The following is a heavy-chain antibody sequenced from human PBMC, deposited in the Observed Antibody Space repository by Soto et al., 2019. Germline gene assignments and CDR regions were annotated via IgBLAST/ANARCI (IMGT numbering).Heavy chain of an antibody. Sequence: GGSLRLSCAASGFTFRDDAMTWVRQAPGKGLEWVSGIRGSGGQTYYADSVKGRFTISRDDSKNTLYLQMNSLRDEDTAVYYCAKGRGAAIYYMDVWGKGTLVTVSS. J-gene: IGHJ6*03. CDR2: IRGSGGQT. V-gene: IGHV3-23*01. CDR1: GFTFRDDA. CDR3: AKGRGAAIYYMDV. D-gene: IGHD2-2*02.